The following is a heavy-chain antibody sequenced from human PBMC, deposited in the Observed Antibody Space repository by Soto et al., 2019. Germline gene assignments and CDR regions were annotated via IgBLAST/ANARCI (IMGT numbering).Heavy chain of an antibody. D-gene: IGHD6-13*01. CDR3: ERGISIAAAGVAFDI. V-gene: IGHV4-34*01. CDR2: INHSGST. Sequence: ETLSLTCTVSGGSFSGYYWSWIRQPPGKGLEWIGEINHSGSTNYNPSLKSRVTISADTSKNQFSLKLSSVTAADTAAYYCERGISIAAAGVAFDIWGRGTMVTVSS. J-gene: IGHJ3*02. CDR1: GGSFSGYY.